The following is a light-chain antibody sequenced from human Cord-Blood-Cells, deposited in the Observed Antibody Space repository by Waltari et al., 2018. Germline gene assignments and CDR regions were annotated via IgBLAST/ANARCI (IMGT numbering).Light chain of an antibody. CDR2: EVS. V-gene: IGLV2-14*01. CDR1: GGDLGVFNL. Sequence: QLPLPSPPPGPGSLGHPFTFPSPEPGGDLGVFNLAPWYQQHPGKAPKLMIYEVSNRPSGVSNRFSGSKSGNTASLTISGLQAEDEADYYCSSYTSSSTYVFGTGTKVTVL. CDR3: SSYTSSSTYV. J-gene: IGLJ1*01.